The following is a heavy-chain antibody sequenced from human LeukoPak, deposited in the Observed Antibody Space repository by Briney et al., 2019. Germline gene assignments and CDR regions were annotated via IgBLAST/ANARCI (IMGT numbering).Heavy chain of an antibody. Sequence: ASVKVSCKASGYSFTGYFMQWVRQAPGQGLERMGWINPNSGDTNYARKFQGRVTMTRDTSISTAYMELSRLRSDDAAVYYCARRFYYAMDVWGQGTTVTVSS. V-gene: IGHV1-2*02. CDR1: GYSFTGYF. CDR2: INPNSGDT. J-gene: IGHJ6*02. D-gene: IGHD3-16*01. CDR3: ARRFYYAMDV.